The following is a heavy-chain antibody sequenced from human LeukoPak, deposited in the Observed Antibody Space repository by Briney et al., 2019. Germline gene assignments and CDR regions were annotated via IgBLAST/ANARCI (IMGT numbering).Heavy chain of an antibody. CDR3: ARGFDWLEYYFDY. V-gene: IGHV1-2*02. CDR1: GYTFTAYY. J-gene: IGHJ4*02. D-gene: IGHD3-9*01. CDR2: VNPNSGGT. Sequence: ASVKVSCKASGYTFTAYYIHWLRQAPGQGLEWMGWVNPNSGGTNYAQKFQGRVIMTRDTSFSTAYMDLSRLRSDDTAVYYCARGFDWLEYYFDYWGQGTLVTVSS.